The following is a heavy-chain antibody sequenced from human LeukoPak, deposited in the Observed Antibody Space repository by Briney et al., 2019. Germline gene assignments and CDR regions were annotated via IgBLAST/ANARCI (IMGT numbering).Heavy chain of an antibody. V-gene: IGHV4-59*05. D-gene: IGHD6-13*01. CDR2: IYYSGST. CDR3: TARQLVDWYFDL. Sequence: PSETLSLTCTVSGGSISSYYWSWIRQPPGKGLEWIGSIYYSGSTYYNPSLKSRVTISVDTSKNQFSLKLSSVTAADTAVYYCTARQLVDWYFDLWGRGTLVTVSS. J-gene: IGHJ2*01. CDR1: GGSISSYY.